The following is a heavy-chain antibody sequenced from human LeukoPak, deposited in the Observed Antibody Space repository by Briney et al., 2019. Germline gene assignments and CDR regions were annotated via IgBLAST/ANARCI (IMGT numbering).Heavy chain of an antibody. V-gene: IGHV3-74*01. CDR2: IKSDGSST. Sequence: PGGSLRLSCEASGFTFSRYWMHWVRQVPGKGLVWVSRIKSDGSSTTYADSVKGRFTISRDNAKNTLYLQMNSLRGDDTAVYYCARDQHGFGELVDYWGQGTPVTVSS. D-gene: IGHD3-10*01. CDR3: ARDQHGFGELVDY. CDR1: GFTFSRYW. J-gene: IGHJ4*02.